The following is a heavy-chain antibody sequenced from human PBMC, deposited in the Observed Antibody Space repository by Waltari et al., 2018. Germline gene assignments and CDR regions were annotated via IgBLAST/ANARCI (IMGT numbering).Heavy chain of an antibody. D-gene: IGHD6-13*01. V-gene: IGHV4-39*01. Sequence: QLQLQESGPGLVKPSETLSLTCTVSGGSISSSSYYWGWIRQPPGKGLAWIGSIYYSGSTNCNPSDKKQVPISVDTSKNQFSRKLSSVTAADTAVYYCARHGLIAAAGTIWARGYYGMDVWGQGTTVTVSS. CDR2: IYYSGST. J-gene: IGHJ6*02. CDR1: GGSISSSSYY. CDR3: ARHGLIAAAGTIWARGYYGMDV.